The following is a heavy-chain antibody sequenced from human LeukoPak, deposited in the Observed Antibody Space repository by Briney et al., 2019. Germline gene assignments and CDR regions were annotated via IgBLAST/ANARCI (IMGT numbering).Heavy chain of an antibody. D-gene: IGHD6-19*01. CDR1: GFTVSSNY. Sequence: GGSLRLSCAASGFTVSSNYMSWVRQAPGKGLEWVSAISGSGGSTYYADSVKGRFTISRDNSKNTLYLQMNSLRAEDTAVYYCAKWHNRGWYSDYWGQGTLVTVSS. CDR2: ISGSGGST. J-gene: IGHJ4*02. V-gene: IGHV3-23*01. CDR3: AKWHNRGWYSDY.